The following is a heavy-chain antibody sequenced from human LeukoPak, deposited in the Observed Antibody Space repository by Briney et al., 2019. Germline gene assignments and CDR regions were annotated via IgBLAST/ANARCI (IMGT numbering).Heavy chain of an antibody. J-gene: IGHJ4*02. CDR1: GFTFDDYA. Sequence: PGGSLRLSCAASGFTFDDYAMHWVRQTPGKGLEWVSGISWNSRSIAYADSVKGRFTISRDNAKNSLYLQMNSLRVEDTAVYYCARDLSSGWPDYWGQGTLVTVSS. CDR2: ISWNSRSI. CDR3: ARDLSSGWPDY. V-gene: IGHV3-9*01. D-gene: IGHD6-19*01.